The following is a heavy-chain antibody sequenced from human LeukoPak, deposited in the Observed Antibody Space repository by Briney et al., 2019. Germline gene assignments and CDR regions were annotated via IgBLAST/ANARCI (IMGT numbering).Heavy chain of an antibody. CDR3: ARGSSGSDYYYYGMDV. J-gene: IGHJ6*02. Sequence: GSSVKVSCKASGGTFSSYTISWVRQAPGHGLEWMGRIIPILGIAHYAQKFQGRVTITADKSTSTAYMELSSLRSEDTAVYYCARGSSGSDYYYYGMDVWGQGTTVTVSS. CDR1: GGTFSSYT. D-gene: IGHD3-22*01. V-gene: IGHV1-69*02. CDR2: IIPILGIA.